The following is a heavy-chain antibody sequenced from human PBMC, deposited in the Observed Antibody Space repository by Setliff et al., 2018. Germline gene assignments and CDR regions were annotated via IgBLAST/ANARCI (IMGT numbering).Heavy chain of an antibody. CDR2: INRDGSYT. CDR1: GYTFTSYW. CDR3: ARDAYTSPDY. V-gene: IGHV3-74*01. D-gene: IGHD3-16*01. J-gene: IGHJ4*02. Sequence: PGESLKISCKASGYTFTSYWIGWVRQMPGKGLVWVSRINRDGSYTVYADSVEGRFTISRDNAKNTLYLQMNSLGAEDTAVYYCARDAYTSPDYWGQGTLVTVSS.